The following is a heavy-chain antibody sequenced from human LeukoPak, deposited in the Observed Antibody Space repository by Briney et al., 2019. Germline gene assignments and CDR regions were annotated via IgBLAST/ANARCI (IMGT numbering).Heavy chain of an antibody. CDR2: ISGSGGST. Sequence: GGSLRLSCAASGFTFSSSAMSWVRQAPGKGLEWVSVISGSGGSTYYADSVKGRVTISRDNSKNTLYLQMNSLRAEDTAVYYCAKSSNYFDYWGQGTLVTVSS. J-gene: IGHJ4*02. CDR1: GFTFSSSA. V-gene: IGHV3-23*01. CDR3: AKSSNYFDY.